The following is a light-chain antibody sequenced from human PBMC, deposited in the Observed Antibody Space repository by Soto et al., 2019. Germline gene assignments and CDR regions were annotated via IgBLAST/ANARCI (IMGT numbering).Light chain of an antibody. Sequence: EIVMTQSPATLSVSPGERATLSCRASQSVSSNVAWYQRKPGQAPRLLIYGASTRATGIPARFSGSGSGTEFTLTISSLQSEDFAVYYCQQYNYWPPLTFGGGTKVEIK. CDR3: QQYNYWPPLT. J-gene: IGKJ4*01. CDR2: GAS. V-gene: IGKV3-15*01. CDR1: QSVSSN.